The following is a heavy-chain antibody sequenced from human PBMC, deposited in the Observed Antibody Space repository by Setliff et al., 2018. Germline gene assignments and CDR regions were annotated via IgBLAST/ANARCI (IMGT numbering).Heavy chain of an antibody. J-gene: IGHJ6*03. Sequence: SVKVSCKASGGAFSNYGITWVRQAPGQGLEWMGGIIPIFGTTTYAQKFQGRVTITTDESTSTGYMELSSLRSEDTAVYFCARESGVVVTTTNYYYYIDVWGEGTTVTVSS. V-gene: IGHV1-69*05. D-gene: IGHD2-21*02. CDR2: IIPIFGTT. CDR3: ARESGVVVTTTNYYYYIDV. CDR1: GGAFSNYG.